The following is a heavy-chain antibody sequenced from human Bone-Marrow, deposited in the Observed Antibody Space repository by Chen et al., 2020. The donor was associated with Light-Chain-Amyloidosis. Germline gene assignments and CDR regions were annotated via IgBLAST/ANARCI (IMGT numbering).Heavy chain of an antibody. CDR1: GFTFSSYS. CDR2: ISSSSSTI. CDR3: AREAARRYYYYYMDV. Sequence: EVQLVESGGGLVQPGGSLRLSCAASGFTFSSYSMNWVRQAPGKGLEWVSYISSSSSTIYYAYSVKGRFTISRDNAKNSLYLQMNSLRAEDTAVYYCAREAARRYYYYYMDVWGKGTTVTVSS. V-gene: IGHV3-48*01. J-gene: IGHJ6*03. D-gene: IGHD6-6*01.